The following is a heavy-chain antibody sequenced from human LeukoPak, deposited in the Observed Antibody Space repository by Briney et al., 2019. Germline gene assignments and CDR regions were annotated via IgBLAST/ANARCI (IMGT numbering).Heavy chain of an antibody. V-gene: IGHV5-51*01. CDR1: GSLFTSYW. J-gene: IGHJ3*02. Sequence: GASPQISCKGSGSLFTSYWIGWVRPLPGKGQEGMGIIYPGDSDTRYTPSCQGQVTISADKSISTVYLQWSSLKASDTAMYYCAAPASRWGAFDIWGQGTMVTVSS. D-gene: IGHD7-27*01. CDR2: IYPGDSDT. CDR3: AAPASRWGAFDI.